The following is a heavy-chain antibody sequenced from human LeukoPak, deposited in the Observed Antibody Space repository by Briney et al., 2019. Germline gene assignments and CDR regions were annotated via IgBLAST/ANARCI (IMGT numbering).Heavy chain of an antibody. Sequence: GGSLRLSCAASGLTFDDYAMHWVRQAPGKGLEWVSLISWDGGSTYYADSVKGRFTISRDNSKNSLYLQMNSLRAEDTALYYCAKENQWQHYMDVWGKGTTVTVSS. D-gene: IGHD6-19*01. CDR1: GLTFDDYA. V-gene: IGHV3-43D*03. CDR2: ISWDGGST. CDR3: AKENQWQHYMDV. J-gene: IGHJ6*03.